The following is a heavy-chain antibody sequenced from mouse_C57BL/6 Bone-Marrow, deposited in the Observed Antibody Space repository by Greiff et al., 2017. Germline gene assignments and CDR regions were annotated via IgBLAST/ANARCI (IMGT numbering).Heavy chain of an antibody. CDR1: GYSITSDY. J-gene: IGHJ1*03. D-gene: IGHD1-1*01. Sequence: VQLKESGPGLAKPSQTLSLTCSVTGYSITSDYWNWIRKFPGNKLEYMGYISYSGSTYYNPSLKSRISITRDTSKNQYYLQLNSVTTEDTATYYCARYSLYGSSYDWYFDVWGTGTTVTVSS. CDR3: ARYSLYGSSYDWYFDV. CDR2: ISYSGST. V-gene: IGHV3-8*01.